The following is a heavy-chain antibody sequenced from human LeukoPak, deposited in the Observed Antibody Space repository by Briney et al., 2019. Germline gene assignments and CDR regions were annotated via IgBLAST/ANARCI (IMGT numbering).Heavy chain of an antibody. CDR3: ARRSVLLWFGELIHY. J-gene: IGHJ4*02. CDR2: INHSGST. D-gene: IGHD3-10*01. CDR1: GGSFSGYY. Sequence: SETLSLTCAVYGGSFSGYYWSWIRQPPGKGLEWIGEINHSGSTNYNPSLKSRVTISVDTSKNQFSLKLSSVTAADTAVYYCARRSVLLWFGELIHYWGQGTLVTVSS. V-gene: IGHV4-34*01.